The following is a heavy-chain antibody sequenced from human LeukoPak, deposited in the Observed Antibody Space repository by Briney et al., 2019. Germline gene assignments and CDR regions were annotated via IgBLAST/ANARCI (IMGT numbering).Heavy chain of an antibody. D-gene: IGHD3-10*01. J-gene: IGHJ4*02. CDR3: ARDHGSGYFDY. V-gene: IGHV1-46*01. Sequence: ASVKVSCKASGYIFTSYYMYWVRQAPGQGLEWMGIINPSGGSTSYAQKFQGRVTMTRDTSTSTVYMELSSLRSEDTAVYYCARDHGSGYFDYWGQGTLVTVSS. CDR2: INPSGGST. CDR1: GYIFTSYY.